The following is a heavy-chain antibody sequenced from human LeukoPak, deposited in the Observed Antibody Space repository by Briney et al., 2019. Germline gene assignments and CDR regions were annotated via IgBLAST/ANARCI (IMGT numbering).Heavy chain of an antibody. CDR2: IRSKANSYAT. CDR1: GFTFSGSA. J-gene: IGHJ4*02. V-gene: IGHV3-73*01. Sequence: PGGSLRLSCAASGFTFSGSAMHWVRQASGKGLEWVGRIRSKANSYATAYAASVKGRFTISRDDSKNTAYLQMNSLKTEDTAVYYCAKDSWGDGYNSPYYFDYWGQGTLVTVSS. CDR3: AKDSWGDGYNSPYYFDY. D-gene: IGHD5-24*01.